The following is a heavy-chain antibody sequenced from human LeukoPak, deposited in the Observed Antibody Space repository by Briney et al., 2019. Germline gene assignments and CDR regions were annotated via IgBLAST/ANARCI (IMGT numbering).Heavy chain of an antibody. CDR1: GFTFSSYA. D-gene: IGHD1-26*01. V-gene: IGHV3-23*01. J-gene: IGHJ4*02. Sequence: QTGGSLRLSCAASGFTFSSYAMSWVRQAPGKGLEWVSAISGSGGSTYYADSVKGRFTISRDNSKNTLYLQMNSLRAEDTAVYYCAKDSGSYYFHFDYWGQGTLVTVSS. CDR2: ISGSGGST. CDR3: AKDSGSYYFHFDY.